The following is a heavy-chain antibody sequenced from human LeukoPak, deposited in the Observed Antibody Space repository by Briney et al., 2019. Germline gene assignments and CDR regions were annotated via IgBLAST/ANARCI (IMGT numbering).Heavy chain of an antibody. J-gene: IGHJ4*02. Sequence: GGSLRLSCAASGFTFRCYVMHWVRQAPGKGLEGLAVISSDGTGKHYADSVKGRFTISRDNSKNTLYLQMNSLRAEDTALYYCVKDLTGGSYNLDYWGQGTLVTVSS. V-gene: IGHV3-30*18. CDR3: VKDLTGGSYNLDY. CDR1: GFTFRCYV. D-gene: IGHD1-26*01. CDR2: ISSDGTGK.